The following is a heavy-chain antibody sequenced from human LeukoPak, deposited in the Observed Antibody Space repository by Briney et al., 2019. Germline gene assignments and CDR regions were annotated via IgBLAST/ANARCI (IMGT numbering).Heavy chain of an antibody. Sequence: GGSLRLSCAASGFTFSSYSMNWVRQAPWKGLEWVSSISSSSSHIYFADSVKGRFTISRDNAKNTLYLQMNSLRAEDTAVYYCARAAPRWLPDYWGQGTLVTVSS. CDR1: GFTFSSYS. V-gene: IGHV3-21*01. CDR3: ARAAPRWLPDY. CDR2: ISSSSSHI. D-gene: IGHD5-24*01. J-gene: IGHJ4*02.